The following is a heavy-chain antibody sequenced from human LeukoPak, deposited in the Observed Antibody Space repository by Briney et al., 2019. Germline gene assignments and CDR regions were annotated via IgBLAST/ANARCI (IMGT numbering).Heavy chain of an antibody. Sequence: PSETLSLTCTVSGYSISSGYYWGWIRQPPGKGLEWIGSIYHSGSTYYNPSLKSRVTISGDTSKNQFSLKLSSVTAADTAVYYCASRIAAAGYWYFDLWGRGTLVTVSS. CDR1: GYSISSGYY. V-gene: IGHV4-38-2*02. CDR2: IYHSGST. CDR3: ASRIAAAGYWYFDL. J-gene: IGHJ2*01. D-gene: IGHD6-13*01.